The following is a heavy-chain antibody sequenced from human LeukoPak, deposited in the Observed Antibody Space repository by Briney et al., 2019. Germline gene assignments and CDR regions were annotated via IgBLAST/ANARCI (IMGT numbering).Heavy chain of an antibody. Sequence: PGGSLRLSCAASGFTFSSYGMHWVRQAPGKGLEWMAVIWYDGSNKYYADSVKGRFTISRDNSKNTLYLQMNSLRAEDTAVYYCAREYVLLDYYYYYGMDVWGQGTTVTVSS. CDR3: AREYVLLDYYYYYGMDV. CDR1: GFTFSSYG. D-gene: IGHD3-10*01. CDR2: IWYDGSNK. J-gene: IGHJ6*02. V-gene: IGHV3-33*01.